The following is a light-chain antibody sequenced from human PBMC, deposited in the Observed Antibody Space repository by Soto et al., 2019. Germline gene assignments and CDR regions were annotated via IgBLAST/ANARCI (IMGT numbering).Light chain of an antibody. V-gene: IGLV2-14*01. CDR1: SSDFGDDKY. Sequence: QSVLTQPASVSGSPGQSITVSCTGSSSDFGDDKYVSWYQQQPGKGPNLLIYGVNSRPSGISNRFSGSKSGNKASLTISGLQVEDEAEYFCGSFTTSRIWVFGGGTKVTVL. CDR2: GVN. J-gene: IGLJ3*02. CDR3: GSFTTSRIWV.